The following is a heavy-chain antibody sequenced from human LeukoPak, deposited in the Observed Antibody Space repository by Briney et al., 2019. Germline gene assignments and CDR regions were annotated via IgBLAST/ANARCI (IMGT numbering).Heavy chain of an antibody. J-gene: IGHJ3*02. CDR1: GDTVSSNSAT. CDR3: ARIGHPWGIEDAFDI. D-gene: IGHD3-16*01. Sequence: RSQTLSLTCAISGDTVSSNSATWNWIRQSPSRGLEWLGRTYYTSKWYSDYAVSVKSRITINPDTSKNQFSLQLNSVTPEDTAVYYCARIGHPWGIEDAFDIWGQRTMVTVSS. V-gene: IGHV6-1*01. CDR2: TYYTSKWYS.